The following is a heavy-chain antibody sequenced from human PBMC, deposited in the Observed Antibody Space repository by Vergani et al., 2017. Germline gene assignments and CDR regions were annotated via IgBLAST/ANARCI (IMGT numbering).Heavy chain of an antibody. CDR1: GFTFSSYA. V-gene: IGHV3-30*01. J-gene: IGHJ3*02. D-gene: IGHD3-9*01. Sequence: QVQLVESGGGVVQPGRSLRLSCAASGFTFSSYAMHWVRQAPGKGLEWVAVISYDGSNKYYADSVKGRFTISRDNSKNTLYLQMNSLRAEDTAVYYCARVAARYDILTGHDIWGQGTMVTVSS. CDR3: ARVAARYDILTGHDI. CDR2: ISYDGSNK.